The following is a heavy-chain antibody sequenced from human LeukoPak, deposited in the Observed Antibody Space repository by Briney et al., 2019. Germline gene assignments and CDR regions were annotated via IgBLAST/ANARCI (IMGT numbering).Heavy chain of an antibody. Sequence: PGGSLRLSCAASGFTFSSYWMHWVRQAPGKGLVWVSRINSDGSSTSYADSVKGRFTISRDNSKNTLYLQMNSLRAEDTAVYYCAKDQRAHYDAAFDIWGQGTMVTVSS. CDR2: INSDGSST. CDR3: AKDQRAHYDAAFDI. J-gene: IGHJ3*02. D-gene: IGHD3-22*01. V-gene: IGHV3-74*01. CDR1: GFTFSSYW.